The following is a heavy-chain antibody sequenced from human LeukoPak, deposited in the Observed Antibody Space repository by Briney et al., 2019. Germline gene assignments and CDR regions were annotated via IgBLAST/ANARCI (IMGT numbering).Heavy chain of an antibody. J-gene: IGHJ4*02. CDR2: ISWNSGSI. CDR1: GFTFDDYA. Sequence: KPGRSLRLSCAASGFTFDDYAMHWVRQAPGRGLEWVSGISWNSGSIGYADSVKGRFTISRDNAKNSLYLQMNSLRAEDTALYYCAKGPIASLSGWYVRWGQGTLVTVSS. CDR3: AKGPIASLSGWYVR. D-gene: IGHD6-19*01. V-gene: IGHV3-9*01.